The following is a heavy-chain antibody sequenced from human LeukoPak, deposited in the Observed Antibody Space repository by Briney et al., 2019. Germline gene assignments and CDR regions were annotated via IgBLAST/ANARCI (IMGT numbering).Heavy chain of an antibody. Sequence: SETLSLTCTVSGGSISSGGYYWSWIRQHPGKGLEWIGYMYFSGITSYNPSLKSRVTISVDTSKNQFSLKLSSVTAADTAVYYRARDGYSSSSYFDYWGQGTLVTVSS. CDR1: GGSISSGGYY. V-gene: IGHV4-31*03. J-gene: IGHJ4*02. CDR3: ARDGYSSSSYFDY. D-gene: IGHD6-6*01. CDR2: MYFSGIT.